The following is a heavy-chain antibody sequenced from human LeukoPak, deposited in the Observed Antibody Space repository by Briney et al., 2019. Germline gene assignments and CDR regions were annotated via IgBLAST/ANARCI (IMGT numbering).Heavy chain of an antibody. CDR1: GFTFSSSG. CDR3: AKPNYYDSGGYYNLVDY. D-gene: IGHD3-10*01. CDR2: IRFDTNNG. J-gene: IGHJ4*02. Sequence: GGSLRLSCAASGFTFSSSGMHWVRQAPGKGLERVTFIRFDTNNGYYADSVKGRFTISRDNSKNTVYLQMNSLRAEDTAVCYCAKPNYYDSGGYYNLVDYWGQGTLVAVSS. V-gene: IGHV3-30*02.